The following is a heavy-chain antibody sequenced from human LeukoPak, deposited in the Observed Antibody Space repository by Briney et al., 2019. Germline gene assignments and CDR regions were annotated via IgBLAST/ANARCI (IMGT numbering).Heavy chain of an antibody. CDR3: ASGDVTVTNNFDY. D-gene: IGHD4-11*01. CDR1: GYTFTSYD. Sequence: ASVTVSRKASGYTFTSYDINWVRQATGQGLEWMGWMHPNSGYTYYTQRFQGRVTMTRNTAISTAYLELSSLRSEDTAVYYCASGDVTVTNNFDYWGQGTLVTVSS. CDR2: MHPNSGYT. V-gene: IGHV1-8*01. J-gene: IGHJ4*02.